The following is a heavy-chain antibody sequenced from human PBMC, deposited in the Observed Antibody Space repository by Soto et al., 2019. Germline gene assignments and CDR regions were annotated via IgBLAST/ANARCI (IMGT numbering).Heavy chain of an antibody. V-gene: IGHV3-21*01. Sequence: LRLSCAAPGFTFSSYTITWLPQTPGPALAWGTSISYSGDIYHAASVKGEYTDSRDNARNSLYLEMNSLRVEDTSTYCCARENRFLQWFLFDPWGQGTLVTVSS. CDR2: ISYSGDI. D-gene: IGHD3-3*01. CDR1: GFTFSSYT. J-gene: IGHJ5*02. CDR3: ARENRFLQWFLFDP.